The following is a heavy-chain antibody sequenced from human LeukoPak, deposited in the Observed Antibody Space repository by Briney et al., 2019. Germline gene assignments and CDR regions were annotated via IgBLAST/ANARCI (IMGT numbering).Heavy chain of an antibody. V-gene: IGHV3-48*04. J-gene: IGHJ4*02. CDR2: ISSSSSTI. Sequence: GGSLRLSCAASGFTFSSYSMNWVRQAPGKGLEWVSYISSSSSTIYYADSVKGRITISRDNAKNSLYLQMNSLRAEDTAVYYCARDLIRHGGNSDSDYWGQGTLVTVSS. D-gene: IGHD4-23*01. CDR3: ARDLIRHGGNSDSDY. CDR1: GFTFSSYS.